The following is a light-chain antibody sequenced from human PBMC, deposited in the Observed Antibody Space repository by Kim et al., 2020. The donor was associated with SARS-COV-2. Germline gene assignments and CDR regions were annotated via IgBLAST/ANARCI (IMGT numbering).Light chain of an antibody. CDR1: RTNIGSAYH. CDR2: GNT. J-gene: IGLJ3*02. Sequence: QRVTISCTGSRTNIGSAYHVHWYQQLPGTAPKLLIYGNTNRPSGVPDRFSGSKSGTSASLAITGLQAEDEADYYCQSYDSSLSAWVSGGGTKVTVL. V-gene: IGLV1-40*01. CDR3: QSYDSSLSAWV.